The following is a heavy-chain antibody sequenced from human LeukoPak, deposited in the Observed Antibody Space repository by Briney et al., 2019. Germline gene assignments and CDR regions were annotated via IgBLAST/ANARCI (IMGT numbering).Heavy chain of an antibody. CDR1: GGSLNNYTYY. J-gene: IGHJ4*02. Sequence: SETLSLTCTASGGSLNNYTYYWSWIRQPPGKGLEWIGSIFYDGDTYYNPSLKSRISISIDTSQNQFSLRVRSVTAADTAVYYCASLRERSYYARGFDYWGQGTLVTVSS. V-gene: IGHV4-39*07. CDR2: IFYDGDT. D-gene: IGHD1-26*01. CDR3: ASLRERSYYARGFDY.